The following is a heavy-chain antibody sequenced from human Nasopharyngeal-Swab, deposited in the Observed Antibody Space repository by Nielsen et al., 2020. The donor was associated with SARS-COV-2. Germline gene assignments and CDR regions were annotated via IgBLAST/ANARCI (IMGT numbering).Heavy chain of an antibody. J-gene: IGHJ4*02. CDR2: VNPTTGAT. D-gene: IGHD5-18*01. Sequence: ASVQVSCKPSASTFTDYYIHWVRQAPGQGLEWMGWVNPTTGATNYVQKFQGWVTMTRDTSISTAYMELNGLRSDDTAVYYCARGSRAGSVIQPCFHYWGQGTLVTVSS. V-gene: IGHV1-2*04. CDR1: ASTFTDYY. CDR3: ARGSRAGSVIQPCFHY.